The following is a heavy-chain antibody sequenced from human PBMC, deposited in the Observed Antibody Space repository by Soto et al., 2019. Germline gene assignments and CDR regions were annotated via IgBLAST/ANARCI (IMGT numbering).Heavy chain of an antibody. CDR1: GFTFSSYS. CDR2: ISSSSSYI. Sequence: EVQLVESGGGLVKPGGSLRLSCAASGFTFSSYSMNWVRQAPGKGLEWVSSISSSSSYIYYADSVKGRFTTSRDNAKNSLYLQMNSLRAEDTAVYYCARSVVAATPDYWGQGTLVTVSS. V-gene: IGHV3-21*01. J-gene: IGHJ4*02. CDR3: ARSVVAATPDY. D-gene: IGHD2-15*01.